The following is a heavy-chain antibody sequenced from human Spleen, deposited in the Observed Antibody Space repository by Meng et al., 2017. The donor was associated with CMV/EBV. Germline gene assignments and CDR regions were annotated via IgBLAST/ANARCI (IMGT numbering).Heavy chain of an antibody. CDR2: ISSSGTNI. Sequence: GESLKISCAASGFTFSSYEMNWVRQAPGKGLEWVSYISSSGTNIYYADTVKGRFTISRDNAKNSLYLQMNSLRAEDTAVYYCARDRAFGPLFEFDYWGQGTLVTVSS. CDR1: GFTFSSYE. V-gene: IGHV3-48*03. J-gene: IGHJ4*02. D-gene: IGHD2-21*01. CDR3: ARDRAFGPLFEFDY.